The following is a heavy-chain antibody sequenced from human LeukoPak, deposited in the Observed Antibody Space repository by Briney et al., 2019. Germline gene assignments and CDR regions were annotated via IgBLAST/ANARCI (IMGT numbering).Heavy chain of an antibody. CDR2: INQDGSEK. J-gene: IGHJ4*02. Sequence: GGSLRLSCGASGFTFDDYWMSWVRQAPGQGLEWVANINQDGSEKYYLDSAKGRFTISRDNARNSLYLQVNSLRAEDTAGYYCARGGTSGYSSTRHFWGGNYYFDYWGQGSLVTVSS. D-gene: IGHD2-2*01. V-gene: IGHV3-7*01. CDR1: GFTFDDYW. CDR3: ARGGTSGYSSTRHFWGGNYYFDY.